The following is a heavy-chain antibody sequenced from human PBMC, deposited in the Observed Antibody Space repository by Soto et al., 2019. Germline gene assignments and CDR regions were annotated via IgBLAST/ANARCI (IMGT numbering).Heavy chain of an antibody. D-gene: IGHD3-10*01. CDR3: ARGDRGGSGSPASYYYSGWDV. J-gene: IGHJ6*02. CDR2: ISAGGDMT. Sequence: DVQLLESGGHLVQRGGSLRLSCSASGFTLSSYAMSWVRQAPGKGLEWVSSISAGGDMTYNSDSVKGRFTISRDNSNNALFLQMHNLRIEDTGLYYCARGDRGGSGSPASYYYSGWDVSGQGATVTVS. CDR1: GFTLSSYA. V-gene: IGHV3-23*01.